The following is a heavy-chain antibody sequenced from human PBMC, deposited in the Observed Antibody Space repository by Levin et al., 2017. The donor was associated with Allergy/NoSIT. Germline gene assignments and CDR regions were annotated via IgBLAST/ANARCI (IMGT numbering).Heavy chain of an antibody. CDR3: AREDYGGALDY. D-gene: IGHD4-23*01. Sequence: SGGSLRLSCAASGFTFSDYYMSWIRQAPGKGLEWVSYISSSSSYTNYADSVKGRFTISRDNAKNSLYLQMNSLRAEDTAVYYCAREDYGGALDYWGQGTLVTVSS. CDR1: GFTFSDYY. V-gene: IGHV3-11*05. J-gene: IGHJ4*02. CDR2: ISSSSSYT.